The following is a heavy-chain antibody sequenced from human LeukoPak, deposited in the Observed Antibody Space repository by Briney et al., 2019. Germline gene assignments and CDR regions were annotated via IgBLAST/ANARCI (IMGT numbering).Heavy chain of an antibody. J-gene: IGHJ5*01. V-gene: IGHV3-48*01. CDR1: GFTFSAFI. Sequence: GGSLRLSCAASGFTFSAFIMSWVRQAPGKGLEWISYISTGSVVIYYADSVKGRFTTSGDDAWNSVSLQMNSLRADDSAVYYCARDVGYCSGGSCYRWFASWGQGTLVTVSS. CDR2: ISTGSVVI. D-gene: IGHD2-15*01. CDR3: ARDVGYCSGGSCYRWFAS.